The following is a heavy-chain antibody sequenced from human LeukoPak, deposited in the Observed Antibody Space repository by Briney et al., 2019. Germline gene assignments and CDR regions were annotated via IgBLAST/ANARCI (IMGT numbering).Heavy chain of an antibody. CDR1: GFTFRNYA. CDR2: ISASGDKT. D-gene: IGHD3-10*02. CDR3: AKDPNGDYVGGYWFDP. V-gene: IGHV3-23*01. J-gene: IGHJ5*02. Sequence: GVSLRLFCAASGFTFRNYAMNWVRQAPGKGLEWVSGISASGDKTYYGDSAKGQFTISRDKANNALYLQMNSLRAEDTALYFCAKDPNGDYVGGYWFDPWGQGARVTVSS.